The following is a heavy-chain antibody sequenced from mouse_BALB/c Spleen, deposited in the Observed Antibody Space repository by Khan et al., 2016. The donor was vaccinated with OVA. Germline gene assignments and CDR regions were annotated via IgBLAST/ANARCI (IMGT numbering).Heavy chain of an antibody. D-gene: IGHD2-5*01. J-gene: IGHJ3*01. CDR3: ARSNSNYWFAY. V-gene: IGHV9-3-1*01. CDR1: GYTFTNYG. CDR2: INTYTGEP. Sequence: QIQLVQSGPELKKPGETAKISCKASGYTFTNYGMNGVKQAPGKGLKWMGWINTYTGEPTYADDFMGRFAFSLLTSASTAYLQINNLRTGDAVTYFCARSNSNYWFAYWGQGSLVTVSA.